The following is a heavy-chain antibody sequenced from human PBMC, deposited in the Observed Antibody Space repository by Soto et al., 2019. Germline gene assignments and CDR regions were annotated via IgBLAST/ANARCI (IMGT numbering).Heavy chain of an antibody. J-gene: IGHJ4*02. D-gene: IGHD3-10*01. CDR1: GGSISSGGYY. V-gene: IGHV4-31*03. CDR3: ARDRWFGELLPAY. Sequence: LSLTCTVSGGSISSGGYYWSWIRQHPGKGLEWIGYIYYSGSTYYNPSLKSRVTISVDTSKNQFSLKLSSVTAADTAVYYCARDRWFGELLPAYWGQGTLVTVSS. CDR2: IYYSGST.